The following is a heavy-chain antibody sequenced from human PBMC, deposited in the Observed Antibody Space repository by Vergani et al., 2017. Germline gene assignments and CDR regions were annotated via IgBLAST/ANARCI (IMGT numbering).Heavy chain of an antibody. D-gene: IGHD4-23*01. Sequence: QVQLQESGPGQVKPSQTLSLTCTVSGGSISRGNHYWSWIRQPPGKGLEWIGYKYHSGSTYSNPSLRSRVIISVDTSKNQFFLKLNSVTAADTAVYYCARSTGVREAGGGDAFDIWDQGTEVTVSS. CDR1: GGSISRGNHY. J-gene: IGHJ3*02. CDR2: KYHSGST. CDR3: ARSTGVREAGGGDAFDI. V-gene: IGHV4-30-4*01.